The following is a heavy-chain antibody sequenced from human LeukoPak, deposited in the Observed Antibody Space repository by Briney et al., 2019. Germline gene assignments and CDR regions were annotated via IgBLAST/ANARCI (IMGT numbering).Heavy chain of an antibody. CDR1: GGSFSGYY. D-gene: IGHD5-24*01. Sequence: SETLSLICAVYGGSFSGYYWTWIRQPPGRGLEWIGEINHSGSTNYNPSLKSRVTISVDTSKSQFSLKLNSVTAADTAMYYCARGRDPYWGQGTLVTVSS. CDR2: INHSGST. J-gene: IGHJ4*02. V-gene: IGHV4-34*01. CDR3: ARGRDPY.